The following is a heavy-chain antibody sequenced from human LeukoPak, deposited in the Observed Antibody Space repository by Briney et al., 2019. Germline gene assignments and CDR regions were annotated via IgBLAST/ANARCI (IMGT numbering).Heavy chain of an antibody. J-gene: IGHJ4*02. D-gene: IGHD2-15*01. Sequence: ASVKVSCKASGYTFTGYYMHWVRQATGQGLEWMGWMNPNSGNTGYAQKFQGRVTMTRNTSISTAYMELSSLRSEDTAMYYCARGAPDGGIPDYWGQGTLVTVSS. CDR1: GYTFTGYY. V-gene: IGHV1-8*02. CDR3: ARGAPDGGIPDY. CDR2: MNPNSGNT.